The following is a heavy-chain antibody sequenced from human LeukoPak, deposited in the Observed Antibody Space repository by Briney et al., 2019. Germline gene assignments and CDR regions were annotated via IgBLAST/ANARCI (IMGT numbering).Heavy chain of an antibody. CDR2: INPNSGGT. Sequence: ASVKVSCKASGYTFTGYYMHWVRQAPGQGLEWMGWINPNSGGTNYAQKFQGRVTMTRDTSISTAYMELSRLRSDDTAVYYCARVRRYYDSSGEFDYWGQGTLVTVCS. V-gene: IGHV1-2*02. D-gene: IGHD3-22*01. CDR3: ARVRRYYDSSGEFDY. CDR1: GYTFTGYY. J-gene: IGHJ4*02.